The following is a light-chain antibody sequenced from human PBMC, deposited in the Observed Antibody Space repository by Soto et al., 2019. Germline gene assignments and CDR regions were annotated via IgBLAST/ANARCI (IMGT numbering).Light chain of an antibody. V-gene: IGKV1-5*01. Sequence: DIQMTQSPSTLSASVGDRVTITCRASQSIGRWLAWYQQKPGKAPRLLIHDVSTLQSGVPSRFSGSGSGTEFPLTISSLQPDDFASYYCLQYDSRYTFGQGTKVEIK. CDR2: DVS. CDR1: QSIGRW. J-gene: IGKJ2*01. CDR3: LQYDSRYT.